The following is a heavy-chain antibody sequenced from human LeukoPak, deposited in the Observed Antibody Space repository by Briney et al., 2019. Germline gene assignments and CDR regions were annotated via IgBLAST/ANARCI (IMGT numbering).Heavy chain of an antibody. V-gene: IGHV3-21*01. CDR2: ISSSSSYI. CDR1: GFTFSSYS. J-gene: IGHJ6*02. CDR3: ARDMAVVVPAAIRYYYYYGMDV. D-gene: IGHD2-2*02. Sequence: PGGSLRLSCAASGFTFSSYSMNWVRQAPGKGLEWVSSISSSSSYIYYADSVKGRFTISRDNAKNSLYLQMNSLRAEDTAVYYCARDMAVVVPAAIRYYYYYGMDVWGQRTTVTVSS.